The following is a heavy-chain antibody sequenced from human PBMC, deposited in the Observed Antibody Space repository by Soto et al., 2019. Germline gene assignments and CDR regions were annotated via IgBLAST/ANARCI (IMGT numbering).Heavy chain of an antibody. CDR2: IIPILGIA. J-gene: IGHJ6*02. CDR1: GGTFSSYT. Sequence: QVQLVQSGAEVKKPGSSVMVSCKASGGTFSSYTISWVRQAPGQGLEWMGRIIPILGIANYAQKFQGRVTITADKSTSTAYMELSSLRSEDTAVYYCASPGGFGSGGMDVWGQGTTVTVSS. V-gene: IGHV1-69*02. CDR3: ASPGGFGSGGMDV. D-gene: IGHD3-10*01.